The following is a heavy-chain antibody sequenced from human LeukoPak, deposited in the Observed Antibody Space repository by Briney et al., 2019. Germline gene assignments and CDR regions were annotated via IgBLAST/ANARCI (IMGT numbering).Heavy chain of an antibody. Sequence: GGSLRLSCAASGFTFSSYWMAWVRQAPGKGLEWVANIKEDGSEKYYVDSVKGRFTISRDNAKNSLYLQMDSLRDEDTAVYYCANDFWSGPSDYWGQGTLVTVSS. J-gene: IGHJ4*02. CDR3: ANDFWSGPSDY. D-gene: IGHD3-3*01. CDR1: GFTFSSYW. CDR2: IKEDGSEK. V-gene: IGHV3-7*01.